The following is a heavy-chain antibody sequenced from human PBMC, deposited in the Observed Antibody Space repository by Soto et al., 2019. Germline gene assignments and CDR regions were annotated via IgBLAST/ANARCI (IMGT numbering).Heavy chain of an antibody. Sequence: EVQLLESGGGLVQPGGSLRLSCAASGFTFSSYAMSWVRQAPGKGLEWVSAISGSGGSTYYAASVKGRFTITRDNSKNTLYLQMNSLRAEDTAVYYCAKRGDYDFWSGYGGTGAFDIWGQGTMVTVSS. CDR3: AKRGDYDFWSGYGGTGAFDI. V-gene: IGHV3-23*01. J-gene: IGHJ3*02. CDR1: GFTFSSYA. D-gene: IGHD3-3*01. CDR2: ISGSGGST.